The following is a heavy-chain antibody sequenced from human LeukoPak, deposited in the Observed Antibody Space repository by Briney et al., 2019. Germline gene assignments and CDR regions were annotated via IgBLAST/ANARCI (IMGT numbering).Heavy chain of an antibody. J-gene: IGHJ4*02. CDR1: GGSISSSSYY. CDR3: ARSGLHSSGWYGGGVDY. Sequence: SETLSLTCTVSGGSISSSSYYWGGIRQPPGKGLEWIGSIYYSGSTYYNPSLKSRVTISVDTSKNQFSLKLSSVTAADTAVYYCARSGLHSSGWYGGGVDYWGQGTLVTVSS. D-gene: IGHD6-19*01. V-gene: IGHV4-39*01. CDR2: IYYSGST.